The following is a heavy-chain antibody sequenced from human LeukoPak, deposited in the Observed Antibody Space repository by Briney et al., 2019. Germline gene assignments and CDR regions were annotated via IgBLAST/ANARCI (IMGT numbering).Heavy chain of an antibody. CDR2: IIPIFGIA. Sequence: GASVKVSCKASGGTFSSYAISWVRQAPGQGLEWMGRIIPIFGIANYAQKFQGRVTITADESTSTAYMELSSLRSEDTAVYYCARDSPASGSTLLDYWGQGTLVTVSS. V-gene: IGHV1-69*13. CDR3: ARDSPASGSTLLDY. D-gene: IGHD3-10*01. J-gene: IGHJ4*02. CDR1: GGTFSSYA.